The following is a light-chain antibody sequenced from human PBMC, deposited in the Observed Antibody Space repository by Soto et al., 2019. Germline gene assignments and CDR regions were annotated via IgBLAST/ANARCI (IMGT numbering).Light chain of an antibody. V-gene: IGLV3-21*02. CDR1: NIGSRS. J-gene: IGLJ2*01. Sequence: SYELTQPPSMSVAPGQTARIACGGNNIGSRSVHWYQQRPGQAPVLVLYDDTDRPSAIPERFSGSNSGNTATLTISGVEAGDEADYHCQVWDSGIDQVVFGGGTKVTVL. CDR3: QVWDSGIDQVV. CDR2: DDT.